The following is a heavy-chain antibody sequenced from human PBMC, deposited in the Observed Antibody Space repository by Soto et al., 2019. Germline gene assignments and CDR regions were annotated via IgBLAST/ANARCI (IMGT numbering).Heavy chain of an antibody. CDR2: INPSGGIT. CDR3: ARGDGRGSSGFYYYYGMDV. CDR1: GYTFTNYY. D-gene: IGHD1-26*01. Sequence: QVQLVQSGAEVKKPGASVKLSCKASGYTFTNYYMHWVRQAPRQGLEWMGIINPSGGITSYAQKSQGRVTMPRDTSTSTVYMELSSLRSEDTAVYYCARGDGRGSSGFYYYYGMDVWGHGTTVTVSS. J-gene: IGHJ6*02. V-gene: IGHV1-46*01.